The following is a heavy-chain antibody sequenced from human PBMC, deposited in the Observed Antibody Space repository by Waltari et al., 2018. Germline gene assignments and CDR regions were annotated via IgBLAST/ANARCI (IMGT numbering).Heavy chain of an antibody. J-gene: IGHJ4*02. V-gene: IGHV4-4*02. D-gene: IGHD2-15*01. Sequence: QMQLQESGPGLVRPSATLSLTCTIFGASVRGSNWWTWVRQAPGQGLEWIGEFSPSWTTYSNPSLKSRLSLSGEDSKNQIYLKLTSVTAADTATDYCARSSGGLLDDWGQGTLVTVSS. CDR2: FSPSWTT. CDR1: GASVRGSNW. CDR3: ARSSGGLLDD.